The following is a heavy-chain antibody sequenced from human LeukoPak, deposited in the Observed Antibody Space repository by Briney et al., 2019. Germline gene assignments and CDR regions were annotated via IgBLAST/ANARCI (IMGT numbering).Heavy chain of an antibody. J-gene: IGHJ4*02. Sequence: PSETLSLTCAVYGGAFRGYCWSWFRQPPGKGLEWIGEINHSGSTNYNPSLKSRGTISVDTSKNQFSLKLSSVTAADTAVYYCARGTDYYDSSGYSRFPWLDYWGQGTLVTVSS. CDR1: GGAFRGYC. CDR2: INHSGST. D-gene: IGHD3-22*01. V-gene: IGHV4-34*01. CDR3: ARGTDYYDSSGYSRFPWLDY.